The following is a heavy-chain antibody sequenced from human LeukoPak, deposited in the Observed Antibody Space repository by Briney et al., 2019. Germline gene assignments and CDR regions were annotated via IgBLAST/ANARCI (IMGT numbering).Heavy chain of an antibody. CDR1: GYSISSGYY. CDR3: ARDLGPRGREEGTD. Sequence: PSETLSLTCTVSGYSISSGYYWGWIRQPPGKGLEWIGSIYHSGSTYYNPSLKSRVTISVDTSKNQFSLKLSSVTAADTAVYYCARDLGPRGREEGTDWGQGTLVTVSS. V-gene: IGHV4-38-2*02. D-gene: IGHD3/OR15-3a*01. J-gene: IGHJ4*02. CDR2: IYHSGST.